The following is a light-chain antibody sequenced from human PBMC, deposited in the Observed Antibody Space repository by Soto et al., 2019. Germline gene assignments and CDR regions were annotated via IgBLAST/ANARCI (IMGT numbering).Light chain of an antibody. CDR2: DAS. J-gene: IGKJ1*01. Sequence: EIVMTQSPATLSVSPGERATLSCRASQSVSSNLAWFQQKPGQAPSLLIHDASTRATGIPARFSGSGSGTEFTLTISSLQSEDFAVYYCQQYNNWPRTFGQGTKVEIK. CDR3: QQYNNWPRT. CDR1: QSVSSN. V-gene: IGKV3-15*01.